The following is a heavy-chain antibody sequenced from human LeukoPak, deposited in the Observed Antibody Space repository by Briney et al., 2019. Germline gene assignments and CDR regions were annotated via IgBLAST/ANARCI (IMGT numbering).Heavy chain of an antibody. J-gene: IGHJ4*02. CDR2: ISYDGSNK. Sequence: GGSLRLSCAASGFTFSSYGMHWVRQAPGKGLEGVAVISYDGSNKYYADSVKGRFTISRDNSKNTLYLQMNSLRAEDTAVYYCAKTAVAGTSVYFDYWGQGTLVTVSS. CDR3: AKTAVAGTSVYFDY. CDR1: GFTFSSYG. D-gene: IGHD6-19*01. V-gene: IGHV3-30*18.